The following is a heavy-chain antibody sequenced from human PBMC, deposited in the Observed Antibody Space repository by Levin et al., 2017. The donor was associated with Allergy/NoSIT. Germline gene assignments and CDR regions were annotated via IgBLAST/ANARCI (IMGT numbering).Heavy chain of an antibody. CDR2: IYYSGST. CDR3: ARLGDYVWGSDRSVRLDSYFDY. J-gene: IGHJ4*02. V-gene: IGHV4-39*01. CDR1: GGSISSSSYY. Sequence: SETLSLTCTVSGGSISSSSYYWGWIRQPPGKGLEWIGSIYYSGSTYYNPSLKSRGTISVDTSKNQFSLKLSSVTAADTAVYYCARLGDYVWGSDRSVRLDSYFDYWGQGTLVTVSS. D-gene: IGHD3-16*02.